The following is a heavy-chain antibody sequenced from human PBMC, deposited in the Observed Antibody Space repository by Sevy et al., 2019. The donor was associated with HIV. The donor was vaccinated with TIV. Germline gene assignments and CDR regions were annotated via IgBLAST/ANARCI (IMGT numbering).Heavy chain of an antibody. CDR2: IYYSGST. Sequence: SETLSLTCTVSGGSISSSSYYWGWIRQPPGKGLEWIGSIYYSGSTYYNPSLKSRVTISVDTSENQFSLKLSSVTAADTAVYYCATLGRSYSYYYYGMDVWGQGTTVTVSS. CDR1: GGSISSSSYY. D-gene: IGHD1-26*01. V-gene: IGHV4-39*01. J-gene: IGHJ6*02. CDR3: ATLGRSYSYYYYGMDV.